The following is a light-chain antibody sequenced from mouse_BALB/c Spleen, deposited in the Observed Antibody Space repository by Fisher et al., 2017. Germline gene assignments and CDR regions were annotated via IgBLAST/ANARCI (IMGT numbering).Light chain of an antibody. J-gene: IGKJ5*01. Sequence: IVLTQSPAIMSASPGEKVTMTCSASSSVSYMHWYQQKSGTSPKRWIYDTSKLASGVPARFSGSGSGTDFTLNIHPVEEEDAATYYCQQSIEDPLTFGAGTKLELK. CDR1: SSVSY. CDR3: QQSIEDPLT. V-gene: IGKV4-59*01. CDR2: DTS.